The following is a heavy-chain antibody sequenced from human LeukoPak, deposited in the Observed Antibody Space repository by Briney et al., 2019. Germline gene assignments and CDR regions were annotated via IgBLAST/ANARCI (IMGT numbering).Heavy chain of an antibody. CDR1: GVSITSYY. D-gene: IGHD3-3*01. CDR3: ARITYYDFWSGFDS. J-gene: IGHJ4*02. V-gene: IGHV4-59*08. CDR2: IYYSGST. Sequence: SETLSLTCTVSGVSITSYYWSWIRQHPGKGLEWIGFIYYSGSTNSNPSLKSRVTISLDTSKNQFSLNLRSVTAADTAVYYCARITYYDFWSGFDSWGQGSLVIVSS.